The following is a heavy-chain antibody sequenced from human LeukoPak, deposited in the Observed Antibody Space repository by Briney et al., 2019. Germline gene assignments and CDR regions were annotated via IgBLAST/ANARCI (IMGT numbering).Heavy chain of an antibody. D-gene: IGHD2-15*01. Sequence: GGSLRLSCAASGFTFSSFGMSWVRQAPGKGLEWASAISSTGGTAYYADSVKGRFTISRDNSKNTLYLQMNSLRAEDTAIYYCAKNGDRGAYCTGGTCYPYFYYYMDVWGKGTTVTI. V-gene: IGHV3-23*01. CDR3: AKNGDRGAYCTGGTCYPYFYYYMDV. CDR2: ISSTGGTA. J-gene: IGHJ6*03. CDR1: GFTFSSFG.